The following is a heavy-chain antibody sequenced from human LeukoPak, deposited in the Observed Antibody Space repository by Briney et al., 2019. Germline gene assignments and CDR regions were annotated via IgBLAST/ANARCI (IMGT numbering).Heavy chain of an antibody. CDR2: INPSGGST. CDR3: ARDRVVTAIRNWFDP. Sequence: VASVSVSCKASGYTFTGYYMHWVRQAPGQGLEWMGIINPSGGSTSYAQKFQGRVTMTRDMSTSTVYMELSSLRSEDTAVYYCARDRVVTAIRNWFDPWGQGTLVTVSS. D-gene: IGHD2-21*02. V-gene: IGHV1-46*01. CDR1: GYTFTGYY. J-gene: IGHJ5*02.